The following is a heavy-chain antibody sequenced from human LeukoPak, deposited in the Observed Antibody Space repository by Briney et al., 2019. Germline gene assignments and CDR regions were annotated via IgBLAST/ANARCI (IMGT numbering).Heavy chain of an antibody. CDR1: GFTFSSYE. CDR3: ARSVKRYRWSGYYYFDY. V-gene: IGHV3-48*01. D-gene: IGHD3-3*01. J-gene: IGHJ4*02. CDR2: ISSSSSTI. Sequence: GGSLRLSCAASGFTFSSYEMNWVRQAPGKGLEWVSYISSSSSTIYYADPVKGRFTISRDNAKNSLYLQMNSLRAEDTAVYYCARSVKRYRWSGYYYFDYWGQGTLVTVSS.